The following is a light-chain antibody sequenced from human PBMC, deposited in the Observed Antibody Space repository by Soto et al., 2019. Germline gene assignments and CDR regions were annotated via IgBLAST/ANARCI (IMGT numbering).Light chain of an antibody. V-gene: IGKV3-15*01. CDR3: QQHKMAQT. CDR1: QSVSSN. CDR2: GAS. Sequence: EIVMTQSPGTLSLSPGERATLSCRASQSVSSNLAWYQQIPGQAPRLLIYGASTRATGIPARFSGSGSGTEFTLAISSLQSEDFAVYYCQQHKMAQTFGLGTKVDIK. J-gene: IGKJ1*01.